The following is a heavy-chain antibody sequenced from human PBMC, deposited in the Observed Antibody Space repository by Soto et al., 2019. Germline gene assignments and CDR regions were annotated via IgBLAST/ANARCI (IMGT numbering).Heavy chain of an antibody. CDR2: INWNGGST. CDR1: GFTFDDYG. D-gene: IGHD2-2*02. J-gene: IGHJ6*03. CDR3: ARGYCSSTSCYTANTMDV. Sequence: EVQLVESGGGVVRPGGSLRLSCAASGFTFDDYGMSWVRQAPGKGLEWVSGINWNGGSTGYADSVKGRFTISRDNAKNSRYLQMNSLRAEDTALYHCARGYCSSTSCYTANTMDVWGKGTTVTVSS. V-gene: IGHV3-20*01.